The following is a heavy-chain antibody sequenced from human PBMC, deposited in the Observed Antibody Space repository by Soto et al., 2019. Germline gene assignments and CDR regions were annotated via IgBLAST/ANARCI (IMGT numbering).Heavy chain of an antibody. CDR2: INPSDGST. J-gene: IGHJ5*02. D-gene: IGHD3-22*01. Sequence: ASVKVSCKASGYTFTSYYMHWVRQAPGQGLEWMGIINPSDGSTSYAQKFQGRVTMTTDTSTSTAYMELRSLRSDDTAVYYCARENRDSSGYYPRFGWFVPWGQGTMVTVSS. CDR3: ARENRDSSGYYPRFGWFVP. V-gene: IGHV1-46*01. CDR1: GYTFTSYY.